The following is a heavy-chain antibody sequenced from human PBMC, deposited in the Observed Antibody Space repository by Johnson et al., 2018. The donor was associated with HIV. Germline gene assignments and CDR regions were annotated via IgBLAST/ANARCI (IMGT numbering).Heavy chain of an antibody. D-gene: IGHD2-15*01. CDR2: IDTTGDT. CDR1: GFTFSAYE. V-gene: IGHV3-13*01. J-gene: IGHJ3*02. CDR3: ARQGFTVDALDI. Sequence: MQLVESGGGSLQPGGSLRLSCAASGFTFSAYEMHWVRQSTGKGLEWVSSIDTTGDTYYPDSVKGRFTISRENAKSSLYLQMHSLTVGDTAVYYCARQGFTVDALDIWCHGTMVIVSS.